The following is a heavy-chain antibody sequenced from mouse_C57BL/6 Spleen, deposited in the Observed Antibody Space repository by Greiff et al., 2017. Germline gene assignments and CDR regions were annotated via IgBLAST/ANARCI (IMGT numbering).Heavy chain of an antibody. CDR2: INPSSGYT. CDR3: ARSKGGFDY. CDR1: GYTFTSYT. Sequence: LQESGAELARPGASVKMSCKASGYTFTSYTMHWVKQRPGQGLEWIGYINPSSGYTKYNQKFKDKATLTADKSSSTAYMQLSSLTSEDSAVYYCARSKGGFDYWGQGTTLTVSS. V-gene: IGHV1-4*01. J-gene: IGHJ2*01.